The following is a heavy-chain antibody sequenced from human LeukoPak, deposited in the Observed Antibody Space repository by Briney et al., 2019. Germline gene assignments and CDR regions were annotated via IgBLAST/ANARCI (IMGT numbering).Heavy chain of an antibody. J-gene: IGHJ5*02. CDR1: GITFSTSG. Sequence: PGGSLRLSCAASGITFSTSGMHWARQAPGRGLEWVAFMRHDGSNEKYADSVKGRFTISRDNSKNTLYLQMNSLIVEDTAVYYCAKDRTVVVAAYGGWFDPWGQGTLVTVSS. CDR2: MRHDGSNE. V-gene: IGHV3-30*02. D-gene: IGHD2-15*01. CDR3: AKDRTVVVAAYGGWFDP.